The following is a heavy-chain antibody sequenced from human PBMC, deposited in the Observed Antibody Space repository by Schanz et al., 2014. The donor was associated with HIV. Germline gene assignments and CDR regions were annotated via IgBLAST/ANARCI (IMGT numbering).Heavy chain of an antibody. Sequence: QVQLVQSGAEVKKPGASVKVSCKASGYTFFSYDINWVRQATGQGLEWMGRINPNSGETAYAQKFEGRLIMARDTSIPTAYMELTSLRSEDTAVYYCARDLGEVVAARHWGQGTLVTVSS. J-gene: IGHJ4*02. V-gene: IGHV1-8*01. D-gene: IGHD2-15*01. CDR3: ARDLGEVVAARH. CDR2: INPNSGET. CDR1: GYTFFSYD.